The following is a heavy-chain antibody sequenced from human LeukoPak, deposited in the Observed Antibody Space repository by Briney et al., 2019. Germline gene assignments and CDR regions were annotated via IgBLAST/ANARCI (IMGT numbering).Heavy chain of an antibody. CDR2: IYYSGSN. Sequence: SETLSLTCTVSGGSISSSSYYWVWIRQPPGQGLEWIGSIYYSGSNYYNPYLKSRVTISVDTSKNQFSLNLSSVTAADTAVYYCARLYYDSSGYYQICYFDYWGQGTLVTVSS. CDR3: ARLYYDSSGYYQICYFDY. D-gene: IGHD3-22*01. J-gene: IGHJ4*02. CDR1: GGSISSSSYY. V-gene: IGHV4-39*01.